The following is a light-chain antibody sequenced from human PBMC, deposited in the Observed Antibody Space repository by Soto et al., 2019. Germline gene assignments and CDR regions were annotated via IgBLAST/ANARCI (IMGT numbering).Light chain of an antibody. J-gene: IGKJ1*01. CDR2: RAS. V-gene: IGKV1-5*03. CDR3: QQYNSFSWT. Sequence: DIQMTQSPSTLSASVGDRVTITCRASQTISTWLAWYQQKPGKAPKLLIHRASSLGTGVPSRFSGSGSWTEFTLTISGLQPDDFATYYCQQYNSFSWTFGQGTKVDIK. CDR1: QTISTW.